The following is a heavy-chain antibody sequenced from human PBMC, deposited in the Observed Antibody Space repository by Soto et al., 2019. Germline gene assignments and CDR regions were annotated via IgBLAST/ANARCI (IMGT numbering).Heavy chain of an antibody. CDR2: IKQDGSEK. J-gene: IGHJ6*02. CDR1: GFTFSSYW. CDR3: ARVGCSTSCYPYYYYYGMDV. Sequence: GGSLRLSCAASGFTFSSYWMSWVRQAPGKGLEWVANIKQDGSEKYYVDSVKGRFTISRDNAKNSLYLQMNSLRAEDTAVYYCARVGCSTSCYPYYYYYGMDVWGQGTTVTVSS. D-gene: IGHD2-2*01. V-gene: IGHV3-7*05.